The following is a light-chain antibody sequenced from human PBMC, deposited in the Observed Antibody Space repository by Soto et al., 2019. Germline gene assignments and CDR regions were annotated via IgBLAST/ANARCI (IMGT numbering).Light chain of an antibody. CDR1: QGISNY. J-gene: IGKJ5*01. CDR3: QKYNSAPRIT. V-gene: IGKV1-27*01. CDR2: AAS. Sequence: DIQMTQSPSSLSESVGDRVTITCRASQGISNYLAWYQQKPGKVPKLLIYAASTLQSGVPSRFSGSGSGTDFTLTISSLQPEDVATYYCQKYNSAPRITFGQGTRLEIK.